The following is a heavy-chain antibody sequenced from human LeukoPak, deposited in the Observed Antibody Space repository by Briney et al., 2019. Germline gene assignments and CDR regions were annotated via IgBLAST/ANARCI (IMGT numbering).Heavy chain of an antibody. CDR3: ARSGLTLRLGTHSKPGGMDV. CDR1: GYTVTSYY. CDR2: LNPSGGSS. D-gene: IGHD3-16*01. Sequence: ASVKVSCKASGYTVTSYYMHWVRQAPGQGLEWMGILNPSGGSSSYAQKFQGRATLTRATSTSTVYMELSSLRSEDTAVYYCARSGLTLRLGTHSKPGGMDVWGQGTTVTVSS. J-gene: IGHJ6*02. V-gene: IGHV1-46*01.